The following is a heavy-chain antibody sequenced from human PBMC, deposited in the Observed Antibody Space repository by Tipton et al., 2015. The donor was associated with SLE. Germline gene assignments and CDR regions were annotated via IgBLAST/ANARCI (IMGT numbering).Heavy chain of an antibody. Sequence: EWIGYIYYREGTNYSPSLKSRVTISMDTSNNQFSLNLDSVTAADTAVYYCAREAAKQPRSYYYYYMDVWGKGTTVTISS. CDR2: IYYREGT. CDR3: AREAAKQPRSYYYYYMDV. V-gene: IGHV4-59*12. D-gene: IGHD6-13*01. J-gene: IGHJ6*03.